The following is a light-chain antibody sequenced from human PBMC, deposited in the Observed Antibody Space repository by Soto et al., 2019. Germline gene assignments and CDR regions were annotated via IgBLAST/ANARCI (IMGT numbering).Light chain of an antibody. CDR3: SSYAGSNNFV. V-gene: IGLV2-8*01. J-gene: IGLJ1*01. Sequence: QSVLTQPPSASGSPGQSVTISCAGSSSDVGAYNYVSWYQQHPGKAPKLIIYEVRNRPAGVPDRFSGSKSGNTASLTVSGLQGEDEADYYCSSYAGSNNFVFGTGTKVTV. CDR2: EVR. CDR1: SSDVGAYNY.